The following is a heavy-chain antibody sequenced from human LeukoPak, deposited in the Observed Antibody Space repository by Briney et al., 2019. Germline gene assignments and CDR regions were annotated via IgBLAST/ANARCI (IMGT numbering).Heavy chain of an antibody. D-gene: IGHD2-2*01. CDR3: ARARYANAWYAFDI. V-gene: IGHV4-59*01. CDR1: GDSISNYY. J-gene: IGHJ3*02. Sequence: SETLSLTCTVSGDSISNYYWSWIRQPPGKGLEWMGYIYHSGSTNYNPSLKSRVTISEDTSKNQFSLKVSSVTAADTAVYYCARARYANAWYAFDIWGQGTMVTVSS. CDR2: IYHSGST.